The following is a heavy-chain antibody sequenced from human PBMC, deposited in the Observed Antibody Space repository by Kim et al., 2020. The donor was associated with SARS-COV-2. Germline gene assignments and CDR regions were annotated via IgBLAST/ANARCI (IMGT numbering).Heavy chain of an antibody. CDR3: ARQGGIAAAGTYYYYGMDV. CDR1: GYSFTSYW. J-gene: IGHJ6*01. D-gene: IGHD6-13*01. CDR2: IYPGDSDT. Sequence: GESLKISCKGSGYSFTSYWIGWVRQMPGKGLEWMGIIYPGDSDTRYSPSFQGQVTISADKSISTAYLRWSSLKASDTAMYYCARQGGIAAAGTYYYYGMDVWGQGTTVTVSS. V-gene: IGHV5-51*01.